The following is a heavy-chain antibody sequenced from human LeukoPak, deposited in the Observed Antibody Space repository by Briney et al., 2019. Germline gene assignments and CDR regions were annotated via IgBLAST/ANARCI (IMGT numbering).Heavy chain of an antibody. V-gene: IGHV1-69*13. Sequence: ASVKVSCKASGGTFSSYAISWVRQAPGQGLEWMGGIIPIFGTANYAQKFQGRVTITADESTSTAYMELSSLRSEDTAVYYCASGGCSGGSCYLEQARYWGQGTLVTVSS. CDR2: IIPIFGTA. CDR1: GGTFSSYA. D-gene: IGHD2-15*01. J-gene: IGHJ4*02. CDR3: ASGGCSGGSCYLEQARY.